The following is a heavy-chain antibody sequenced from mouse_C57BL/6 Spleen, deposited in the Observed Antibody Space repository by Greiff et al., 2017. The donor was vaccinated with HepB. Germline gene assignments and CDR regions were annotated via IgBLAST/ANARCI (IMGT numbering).Heavy chain of an antibody. CDR2: IYPGSGST. V-gene: IGHV1-55*01. J-gene: IGHJ3*01. CDR1: GYTFTSYW. D-gene: IGHD1-1*01. CDR3: ARGNYYGSRGAY. Sequence: QVQLQQSGAELVKPGASVKMSCKASGYTFTSYWITWVKQRPGQGLEWIGDIYPGSGSTNYNEKFKSKATLTVDTSSSTAYMQLSSLTSEDSAVYYCARGNYYGSRGAYWGQGTLVTVSA.